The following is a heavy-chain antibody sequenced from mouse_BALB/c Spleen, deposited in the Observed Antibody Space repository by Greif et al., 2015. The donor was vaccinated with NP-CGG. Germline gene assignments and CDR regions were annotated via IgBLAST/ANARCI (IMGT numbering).Heavy chain of an antibody. V-gene: IGHV1S127*01. Sequence: QVQLQQPGPQLVRPGASVKISCKASGYSFTSYWMHWVKQRPGQGLEWIGMIDPSDSETRLNQKFKDKATLTVDKSSSTAYMQLSSPTSEDSAVYYCASGERLREGFAYCGQGTLVTVSA. CDR2: IDPSDSET. J-gene: IGHJ3*01. CDR3: ASGERLREGFAY. D-gene: IGHD2-2*01. CDR1: GYSFTSYW.